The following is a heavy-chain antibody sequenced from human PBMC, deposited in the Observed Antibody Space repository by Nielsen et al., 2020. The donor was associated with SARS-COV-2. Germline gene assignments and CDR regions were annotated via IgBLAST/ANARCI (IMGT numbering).Heavy chain of an antibody. J-gene: IGHJ4*02. CDR2: IFYSGST. V-gene: IGHV4-39*01. D-gene: IGHD5-12*01. CDR1: GGSISSNIYY. Sequence: SETLSFTCTVSGGSISSNIYYWGWIRQPPGKGLEWIGSIFYSGSTYYNPSLRSRVSISVDTSKNQFSLNLSSVTAADTAVYYCASQDRGYSGYVLDYWGQGTLVTVSS. CDR3: ASQDRGYSGYVLDY.